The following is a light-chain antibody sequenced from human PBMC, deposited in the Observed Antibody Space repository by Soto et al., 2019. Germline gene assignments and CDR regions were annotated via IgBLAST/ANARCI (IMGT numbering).Light chain of an antibody. V-gene: IGLV2-14*01. CDR1: SSDVGRFNY. CDR2: EVS. CDR3: SSYTSSYTVI. Sequence: QSALTQPASVSASPGQSITISCTGTSSDVGRFNYVSWYQQHPGKVPKLMISEVSNRPSGISNRFSGSKSGNTASLTISGLQTEDEADYYCSSYTSSYTVIFGGGTKVTVL. J-gene: IGLJ2*01.